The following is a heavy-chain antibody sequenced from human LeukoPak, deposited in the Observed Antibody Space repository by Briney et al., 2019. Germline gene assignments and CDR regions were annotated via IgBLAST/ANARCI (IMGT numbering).Heavy chain of an antibody. V-gene: IGHV1-2*02. Sequence: ASVKVSCKASGYTFNGYYIHWVRQAPGQGLEWMGWINPNSGGTNYAQKFQGRVTMTRDTSISTAYMELSRLRSDDTAVFYCATSSGWKSNIDYWGQGTLVTVSS. D-gene: IGHD6-19*01. J-gene: IGHJ4*02. CDR1: GYTFNGYY. CDR2: INPNSGGT. CDR3: ATSSGWKSNIDY.